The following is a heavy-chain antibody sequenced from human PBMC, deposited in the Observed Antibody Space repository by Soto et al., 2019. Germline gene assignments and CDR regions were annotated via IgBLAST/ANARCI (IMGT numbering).Heavy chain of an antibody. J-gene: IGHJ4*02. D-gene: IGHD3-3*01. CDR2: IMPIFGTA. Sequence: GASVKVSCKASGGAFSSYAISWVRQAPGQGLEWMGGIMPIFGTANYAQQFQGRVTITADESTSTAYMELSSLRSEDTAVYYCASLSRITTTGGDYWGQGTLVTVSS. V-gene: IGHV1-69*13. CDR3: ASLSRITTTGGDY. CDR1: GGAFSSYA.